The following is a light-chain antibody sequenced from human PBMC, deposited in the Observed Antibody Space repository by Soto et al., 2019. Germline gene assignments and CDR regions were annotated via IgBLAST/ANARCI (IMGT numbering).Light chain of an antibody. CDR3: SSYAGSNNFKV. V-gene: IGLV2-8*01. J-gene: IGLJ2*01. CDR1: SSDVGGYNY. Sequence: QSVLTQPPSASGSPGQLVTISCTGTSSDVGGYNYVSWYQQHPGKAPKLMIYEVSKRPSGVPDRFSGSKSGNTASLTVSGLQAEDEADYYCSSYAGSNNFKVFGGGTKLTVL. CDR2: EVS.